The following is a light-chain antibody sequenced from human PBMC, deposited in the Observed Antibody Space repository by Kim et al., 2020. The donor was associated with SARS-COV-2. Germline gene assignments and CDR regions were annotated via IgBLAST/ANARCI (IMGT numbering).Light chain of an antibody. CDR1: SSDVGGHNY. Sequence: QSVLTQPASVSGSPGQSITISCTGTSSDVGGHNYVSWYQQHPGKAPKLIIYNVNNRPSGVSNRFSGSKSGNTASLTISGLQAEDEADYYCNSYTSNTTFVFGTGTKVTVL. V-gene: IGLV2-14*03. CDR3: NSYTSNTTFV. CDR2: NVN. J-gene: IGLJ1*01.